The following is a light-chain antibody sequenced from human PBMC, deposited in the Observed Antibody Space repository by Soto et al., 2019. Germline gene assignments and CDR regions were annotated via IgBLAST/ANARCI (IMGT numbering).Light chain of an antibody. J-gene: IGKJ1*01. CDR3: QQYGSSPQT. CDR2: GAS. V-gene: IGKV3-20*01. Sequence: DIVLTQSPATLSFSPGERATLSCRASQSVSSSYLAWYQQKPGQAPRLLIYGASSRATDIPDRFSGSGSGTDFTLTISRLEPEDFAVYYCQQYGSSPQTFGQGTKV. CDR1: QSVSSSY.